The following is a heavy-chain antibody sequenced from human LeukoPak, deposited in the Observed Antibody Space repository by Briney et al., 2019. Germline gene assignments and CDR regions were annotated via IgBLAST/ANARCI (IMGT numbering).Heavy chain of an antibody. CDR2: ISSSSSYI. Sequence: GGSLRLSCAASGFTFSSYSMNWVRQAPGKGLEWVSSISSSSSYIYYADSVKGRFTISRDSAKNSLYLQMNSRRAEDTAVYYCARSFGGDYGDYPSGDAFDIWGQGTMVTVSS. D-gene: IGHD4-17*01. CDR1: GFTFSSYS. J-gene: IGHJ3*02. CDR3: ARSFGGDYGDYPSGDAFDI. V-gene: IGHV3-21*01.